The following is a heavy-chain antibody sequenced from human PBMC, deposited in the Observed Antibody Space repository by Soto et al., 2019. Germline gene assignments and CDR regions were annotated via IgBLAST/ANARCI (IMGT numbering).Heavy chain of an antibody. Sequence: GGSLRLSCAASGFTFSSYGMHWVRQAPGKGLEWVAVIWYDGSNKYYADSVKGRFTISRDNSKNTLYLQMNSLRAEDTAVYYCARDSGYCSGGSCYGYYYYGMDVWGQVPTVTVSS. CDR2: IWYDGSNK. CDR3: ARDSGYCSGGSCYGYYYYGMDV. CDR1: GFTFSSYG. J-gene: IGHJ6*02. D-gene: IGHD2-15*01. V-gene: IGHV3-33*01.